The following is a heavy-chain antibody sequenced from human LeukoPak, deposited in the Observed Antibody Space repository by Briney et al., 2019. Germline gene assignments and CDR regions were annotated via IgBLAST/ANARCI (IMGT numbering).Heavy chain of an antibody. CDR1: GGSISSGDYY. J-gene: IGHJ5*02. D-gene: IGHD3-3*01. CDR2: IYYSGST. CDR3: ARDHHTIFEGLQVFDP. V-gene: IGHV4-30-4*08. Sequence: SETLSLTCTVSGGSISSGDYYWSWIRQPPGKGLEWIGYIYYSGSTHYNPSLKSRVTISVDTSKNQFPLKLSSVTAADTAVYYCARDHHTIFEGLQVFDPWGQGTLVTVSS.